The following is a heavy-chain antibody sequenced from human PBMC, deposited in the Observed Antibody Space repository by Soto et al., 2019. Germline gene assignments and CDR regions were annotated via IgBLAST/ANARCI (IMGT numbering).Heavy chain of an antibody. CDR2: IYYSGST. CDR3: AREEGITIFGVAPGAFDI. V-gene: IGHV4-59*12. J-gene: IGHJ3*02. CDR1: GGSISSYY. D-gene: IGHD3-3*01. Sequence: TSETLSLTCTVSGGSISSYYWSWIRQPPGKGLEWIGYIYYSGSTNYNPSLKSRVTISVDKSKNQFSLKLSSVTAADTAVYYCAREEGITIFGVAPGAFDIWGQGTMVTVSS.